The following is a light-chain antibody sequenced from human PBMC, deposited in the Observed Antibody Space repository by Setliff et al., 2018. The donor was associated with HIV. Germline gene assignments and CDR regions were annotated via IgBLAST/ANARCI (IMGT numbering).Light chain of an antibody. V-gene: IGLV2-14*01. CDR1: NSDIGGYNY. CDR2: EVS. CDR3: CSYTSSSTLEV. J-gene: IGLJ1*01. Sequence: QSALTQPASVSGSPGQSITISCTGTNSDIGGYNYVSWYQQHPGKVPKLMIYEVSHRPSGVSNRFSGSKSGNTASLTISGLQAEDEADYYCCSYTSSSTLEVFGTGTKVTVL.